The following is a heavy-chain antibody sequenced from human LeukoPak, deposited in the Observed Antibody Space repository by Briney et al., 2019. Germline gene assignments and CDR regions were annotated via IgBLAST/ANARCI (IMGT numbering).Heavy chain of an antibody. Sequence: KPSETLSLTCTVSGGSISGYYWSWIRQPPGKAPEWIGYISHRGSTKYNLSLKSRVTMSVDTSKNQSSLKLTSVIAADTAMYYCARGSEGVAGWFDPWGQGTLVTVSS. J-gene: IGHJ5*02. V-gene: IGHV4-59*01. CDR1: GGSISGYY. CDR3: ARGSEGVAGWFDP. D-gene: IGHD3-10*01. CDR2: ISHRGST.